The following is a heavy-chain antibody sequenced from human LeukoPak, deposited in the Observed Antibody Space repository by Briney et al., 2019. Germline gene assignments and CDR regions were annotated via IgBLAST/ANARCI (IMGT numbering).Heavy chain of an antibody. CDR1: AFTFYDYA. J-gene: IGHJ4*02. V-gene: IGHV3-9*03. CDR3: AKAGGIAEPYYFDY. CDR2: PSWNNGSI. D-gene: IGHD6-13*01. Sequence: SLRLSCAASAFTFYDYAMDWLRQGPGNGLKWFTSPSWNNGSIAYAVSVKGRFTMYRDNTKNSLYLQIIRLRAKDMSLYFWAKAGGIAEPYYFDYWGQGTLVTVSS.